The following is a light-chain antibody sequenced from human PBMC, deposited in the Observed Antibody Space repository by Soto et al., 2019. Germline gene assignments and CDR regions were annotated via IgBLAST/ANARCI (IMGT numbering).Light chain of an antibody. V-gene: IGLV2-14*01. CDR1: SSDVGGYNF. J-gene: IGLJ1*01. CDR3: GSYSSTTTRDV. CDR2: EVT. Sequence: QSALTQPASVSGSPGQSITISCTGASSDVGGYNFVSWYQHHPGTPPKLIIYEVTHRPSGVSHRFSGSKSANTASLTISGLQVEDEADYFCGSYSSTTTRDVFGTGTKVT.